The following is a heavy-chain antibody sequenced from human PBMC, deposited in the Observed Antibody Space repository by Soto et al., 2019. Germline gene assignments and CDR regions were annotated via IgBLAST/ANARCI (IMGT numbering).Heavy chain of an antibody. CDR2: ISYDGSNK. CDR1: GFTFSSYA. CDR3: ARWNVDIVATTPDY. D-gene: IGHD5-12*01. Sequence: QVQLVESGGGVVQPGRSLRLSCAASGFTFSSYAMHWVRQAPGKGLEWVAVISYDGSNKYYADSVKGRFTISRDNSKNTLYLQMNSLRAEDTAVYYCARWNVDIVATTPDYWGQGTLVTVSS. V-gene: IGHV3-30-3*01. J-gene: IGHJ4*02.